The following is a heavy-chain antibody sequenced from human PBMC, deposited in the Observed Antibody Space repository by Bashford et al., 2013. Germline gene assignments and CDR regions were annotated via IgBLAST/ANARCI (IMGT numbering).Heavy chain of an antibody. V-gene: IGHV4-31*03. D-gene: IGHD6-13*01. CDR1: GGSISSGGDY. CDR2: VYSSGYT. Sequence: SETLSLTCSVSGGSISSGGDYGSWIRQLPGKGLEWIGFVYSSGYTHYNPSLKSRLSISLDTSKSHFSLKVSSVTAADTAVYYCARSSSYGSLGYFDYWGQGTLVTVSS. J-gene: IGHJ4*02. CDR3: ARSSSYGSLGYFDY.